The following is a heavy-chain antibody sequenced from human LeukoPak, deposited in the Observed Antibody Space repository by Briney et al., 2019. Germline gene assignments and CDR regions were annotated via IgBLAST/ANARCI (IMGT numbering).Heavy chain of an antibody. CDR2: INGSGGST. Sequence: GGSLRLSCAASGFTFSSYAMSWVRQAPGKGLEWVSDINGSGGSTYYADSVKGRFTISRDNSKNTLYLQMNSLRAEDTAVYYCARARWYSSDYWGQGILVTVSS. CDR3: ARARWYSSDY. D-gene: IGHD6-13*01. V-gene: IGHV3-23*01. CDR1: GFTFSSYA. J-gene: IGHJ4*02.